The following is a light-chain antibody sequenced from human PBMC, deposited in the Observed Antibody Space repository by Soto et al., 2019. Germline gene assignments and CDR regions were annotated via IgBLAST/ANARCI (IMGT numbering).Light chain of an antibody. J-gene: IGLJ3*02. Sequence: QSVLTQPPSASGTPGQRVTISCSGSGSNIGSNTVNWYQQLPGTAPKLLISSNNQRPSGVPDRFSGSKSGTTASLAISGLKSEDEADYYCAAWDDSLNGWVFGGGTKLTVL. V-gene: IGLV1-44*01. CDR1: GSNIGSNT. CDR2: SNN. CDR3: AAWDDSLNGWV.